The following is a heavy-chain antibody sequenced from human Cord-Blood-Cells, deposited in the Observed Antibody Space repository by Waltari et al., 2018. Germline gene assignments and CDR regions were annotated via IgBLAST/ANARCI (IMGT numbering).Heavy chain of an antibody. Sequence: QVQLVQSGAEVKKPGASVKVSCKASGYTFTSYAMHWARQAPGQRLEGMGWINAGNGNTKYSQTFQGRVTITRDTSASTAYMELSSLRSEDTAVYYCARAEIGGYWYFDLWGRGTLVTVSS. D-gene: IGHD3-16*01. V-gene: IGHV1-3*01. CDR1: GYTFTSYA. CDR2: INAGNGNT. CDR3: ARAEIGGYWYFDL. J-gene: IGHJ2*01.